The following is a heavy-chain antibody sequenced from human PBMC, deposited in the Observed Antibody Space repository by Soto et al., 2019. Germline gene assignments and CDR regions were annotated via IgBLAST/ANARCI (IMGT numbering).Heavy chain of an antibody. CDR2: IKSKTDGGTT. CDR3: TNSVLRYFDWLYGMDV. CDR1: GFTFSNAW. D-gene: IGHD3-9*01. Sequence: PGGSLRLSCAASGFTFSNAWMNWVRQAPGKGLEWVGRIKSKTDGGTTDYAAPVKGRFTISRDDSKNTLYLQMNSLKTEDTAVYYCTNSVLRYFDWLYGMDVWGQGTTVTVSS. V-gene: IGHV3-15*07. J-gene: IGHJ6*02.